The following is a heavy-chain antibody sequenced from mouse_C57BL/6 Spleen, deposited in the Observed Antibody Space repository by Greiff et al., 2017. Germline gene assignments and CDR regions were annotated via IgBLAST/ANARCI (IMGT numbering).Heavy chain of an antibody. J-gene: IGHJ4*01. CDR3: ARRHYYGSRGGYAMDY. V-gene: IGHV2-2*01. D-gene: IGHD1-1*01. Sequence: QVQLQQSGPGLVQPSQSLSITCTVSGFSLTSYGVHWVRQSPGKGLEWLGVIWSGGGTDYNAAFISRLSISKDNSKSHVFFKMNSLQADDTAIYYCARRHYYGSRGGYAMDYWGQGTSVTVSS. CDR2: IWSGGGT. CDR1: GFSLTSYG.